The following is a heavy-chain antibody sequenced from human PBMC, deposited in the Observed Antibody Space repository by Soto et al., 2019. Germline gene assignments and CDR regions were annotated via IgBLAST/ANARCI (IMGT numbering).Heavy chain of an antibody. V-gene: IGHV1-2*02. CDR1: GYTFTGYY. CDR2: INPNSGGT. D-gene: IGHD2-2*01. CDR3: ARADIVVVPAAMEYYYYYGMDV. J-gene: IGHJ6*02. Sequence: GASVKVSCKASGYTFTGYYMHWVRQAPGQGLEWMRSINPNSGGTNYAQKFQGRVTMTRDTSISTAYMELSRLRSDDTAVYYCARADIVVVPAAMEYYYYYGMDVWGQGTTVTVSS.